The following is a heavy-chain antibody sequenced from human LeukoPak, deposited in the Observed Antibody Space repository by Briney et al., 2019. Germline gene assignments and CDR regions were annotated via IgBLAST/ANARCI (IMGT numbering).Heavy chain of an antibody. V-gene: IGHV1-58*01. CDR1: GFTFTSSA. D-gene: IGHD3-3*01. CDR2: IVVGSGNT. Sequence: SVKVSCKASGFTFTSSAVQWVRQARGQRLEWIGWIVVGSGNTNYAQKFQERVTITRDMSTSTAYMELSSLRSEDTAVYYCAAERAEYYDFWSGYLSWDYNWFDPWGQGTLVTVSS. CDR3: AAERAEYYDFWSGYLSWDYNWFDP. J-gene: IGHJ5*02.